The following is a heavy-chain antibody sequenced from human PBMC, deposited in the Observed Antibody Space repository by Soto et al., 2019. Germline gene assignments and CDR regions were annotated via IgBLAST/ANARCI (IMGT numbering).Heavy chain of an antibody. V-gene: IGHV3-33*01. CDR1: GFTFSNYG. Sequence: QVQLVESGGGVVQPGRSLRLSCAASGFTFSNYGMHWVRQAPGKGLEWVAILWYDGSNTYYADSVKGRFTISRDNSKNTLYLQMNSLRAEDTAVYYCARYTSNWYINYWGQGTLVTVSS. CDR2: LWYDGSNT. CDR3: ARYTSNWYINY. J-gene: IGHJ4*02. D-gene: IGHD6-13*01.